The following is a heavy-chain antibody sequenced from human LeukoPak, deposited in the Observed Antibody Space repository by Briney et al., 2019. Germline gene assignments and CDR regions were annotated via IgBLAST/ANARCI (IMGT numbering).Heavy chain of an antibody. J-gene: IGHJ3*02. Sequence: ASVKVSCKASGYTFTGYYMHWVRQAPGQGLEWMGWVNPNSGGTNYAQKFQGRVTMTRDTSISTAYMELSRLRSDDTAVYYCAGSTVTTESGAFDTWGQGTMVTVSS. CDR2: VNPNSGGT. CDR3: AGSTVTTESGAFDT. V-gene: IGHV1-2*02. D-gene: IGHD4-17*01. CDR1: GYTFTGYY.